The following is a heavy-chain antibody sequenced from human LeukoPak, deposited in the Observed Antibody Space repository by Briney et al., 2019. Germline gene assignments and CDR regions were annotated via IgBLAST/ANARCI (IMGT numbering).Heavy chain of an antibody. J-gene: IGHJ3*02. CDR3: ASSLYSTGWSLNSGAFDI. V-gene: IGHV3-66*01. CDR1: GFTVSSNY. CDR2: IYSGGST. D-gene: IGHD6-13*01. Sequence: GGSLRLSCAASGFTVSSNYMSWVRQAPGKGPEWVSVIYSGGSTYYADSVKGRFTISRDNSKNTLYLQMNSLRAEDTAVYYCASSLYSTGWSLNSGAFDIWGQGTMVTVSS.